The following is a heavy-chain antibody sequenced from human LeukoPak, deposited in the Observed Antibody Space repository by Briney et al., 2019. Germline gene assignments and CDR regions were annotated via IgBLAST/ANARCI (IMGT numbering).Heavy chain of an antibody. CDR2: IKQDGSEK. CDR3: ARVEYYSSDY. J-gene: IGHJ4*02. Sequence: PSETLSLTCAVYGGSFSGYYWSWVRQAPGKGLEWVANIKQDGSEKYYVDSVKGRFTISRDNAKNSLYLQMNSLRAEDTAVYYCARVEYYSSDYWGQGTLVTVSS. D-gene: IGHD2/OR15-2a*01. V-gene: IGHV3-7*01. CDR1: GGSFSGYY.